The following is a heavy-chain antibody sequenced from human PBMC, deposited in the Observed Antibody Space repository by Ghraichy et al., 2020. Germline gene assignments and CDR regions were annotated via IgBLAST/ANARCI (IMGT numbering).Heavy chain of an antibody. V-gene: IGHV3-74*01. D-gene: IGHD6-19*01. Sequence: GGSLRLSCAASGFTFSSYWMHWVRQAPGKGLVWVSRVKSDGSSTTYAASVKGRFTISRDNAKNTLYLQMNSLRAEDTAVYYCARDPGRAVAGADFYYYYGMDVWGQGTTVTVSS. CDR1: GFTFSSYW. CDR3: ARDPGRAVAGADFYYYYGMDV. J-gene: IGHJ6*02. CDR2: VKSDGSST.